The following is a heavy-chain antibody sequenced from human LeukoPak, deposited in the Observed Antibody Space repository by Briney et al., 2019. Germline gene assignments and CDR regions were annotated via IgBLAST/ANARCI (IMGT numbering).Heavy chain of an antibody. CDR3: AKEWSAFDT. CDR1: GLTVTDYY. V-gene: IGHV3-11*04. CDR2: IGGSASNI. D-gene: IGHD2-15*01. J-gene: IGHJ3*02. Sequence: KPGGSLRLSCAASGLTVTDYYMHWIPQAPGKGLEWVSFIGGSASNIYYADSVKGRFTISRDNAKNSLYLQMNSLRAEDTAVYYCAKEWSAFDTWGQGTMVTVSS.